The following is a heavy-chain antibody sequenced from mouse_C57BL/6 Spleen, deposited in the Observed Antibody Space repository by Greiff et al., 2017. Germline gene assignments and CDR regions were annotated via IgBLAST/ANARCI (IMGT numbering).Heavy chain of an antibody. CDR1: GYSITSGYY. Sequence: EVKLQESGPGLVKPSQSLSLTCSVTGYSITSGYYWNWIRQFPGNKLEWMGYISYDGSNNYNPSLKNRISITRDTSENQFFLKLNSVTTEDTATYYCARDRGGSSFGYWGQGTTLTVSS. V-gene: IGHV3-6*01. D-gene: IGHD1-1*01. CDR3: ARDRGGSSFGY. J-gene: IGHJ2*01. CDR2: ISYDGSN.